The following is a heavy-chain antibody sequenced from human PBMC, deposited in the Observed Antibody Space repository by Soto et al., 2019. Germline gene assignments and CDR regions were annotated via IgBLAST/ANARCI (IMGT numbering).Heavy chain of an antibody. J-gene: IGHJ5*02. Sequence: PGGSLRLSCAASGFTFSSYGMHWVRQAPGKGLEWVAVIWYDGSSKYYADSVKGRFTISRDNSKNTLYLQMNSLRAEDTAVYYCSRAPGSSSWYYSWFDPWGQGTLVTVS. D-gene: IGHD6-13*01. CDR3: SRAPGSSSWYYSWFDP. CDR1: GFTFSSYG. V-gene: IGHV3-33*01. CDR2: IWYDGSSK.